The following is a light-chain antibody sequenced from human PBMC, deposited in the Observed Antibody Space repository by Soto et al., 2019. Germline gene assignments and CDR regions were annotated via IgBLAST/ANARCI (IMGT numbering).Light chain of an antibody. Sequence: QSVLTQPRSVSGSPGQSVPISCTGTSSDVGGYNYVSWYQQHPDKAPKVMIYDVSKRPSGVPDRFSGSKSGNTASLTISGLQAEDEADYHCCSYAGNFYVFGTGTKVTVL. CDR3: CSYAGNFYV. J-gene: IGLJ1*01. V-gene: IGLV2-11*01. CDR1: SSDVGGYNY. CDR2: DVS.